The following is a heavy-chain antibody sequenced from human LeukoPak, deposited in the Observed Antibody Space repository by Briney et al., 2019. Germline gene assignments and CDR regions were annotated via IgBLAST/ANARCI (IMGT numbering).Heavy chain of an antibody. CDR1: GGSMNNDY. CDR3: ARDSFRVGASADDAFDI. CDR2: IHSGGTT. J-gene: IGHJ3*02. D-gene: IGHD1-26*01. Sequence: PSETLSLTCTVSGGSMNNDYFTWIRQPAGKGLEWIGRIHSGGTTNYNPSLMSRVTLSVDTSKNQISLRLTSVTAADTALYYCARDSFRVGASADDAFDIWGQGTMVTVSS. V-gene: IGHV4-4*07.